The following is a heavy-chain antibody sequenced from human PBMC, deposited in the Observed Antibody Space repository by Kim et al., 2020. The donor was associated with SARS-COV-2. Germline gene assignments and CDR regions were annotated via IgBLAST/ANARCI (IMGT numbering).Heavy chain of an antibody. CDR3: ARDSYSNYYYYGMDV. D-gene: IGHD2-15*01. Sequence: QKLQGRVTMTTDTSTSTAYMELRSLRSDDTAVYYCARDSYSNYYYYGMDVWGQGTTVTVSS. V-gene: IGHV1-18*01. J-gene: IGHJ6*02.